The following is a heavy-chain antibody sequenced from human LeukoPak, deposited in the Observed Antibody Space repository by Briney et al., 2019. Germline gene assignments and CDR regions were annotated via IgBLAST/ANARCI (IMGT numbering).Heavy chain of an antibody. CDR2: ISGSGDST. J-gene: IGHJ4*02. V-gene: IGHV3-23*01. CDR3: AKGGVTMGIIDY. D-gene: IGHD3-10*01. CDR1: GFTFSSYA. Sequence: GGSLRLSCAASGFTFSSYAISWGRQAPGKGLEWVSVISGSGDSTYFIDSVKGRFTISRDNSKNTLDLQMNSLRAEDTAVYYCAKGGVTMGIIDYWGQGTLVTVSS.